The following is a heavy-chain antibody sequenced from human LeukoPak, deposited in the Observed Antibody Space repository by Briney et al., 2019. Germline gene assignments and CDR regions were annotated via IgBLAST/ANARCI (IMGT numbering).Heavy chain of an antibody. V-gene: IGHV1-24*01. J-gene: IGHJ4*02. D-gene: IGHD3-22*01. CDR2: FDPEDGET. Sequence: ASVKVSCKVSAYTLTELSMHWVRQAPGKGLEWMGGFDPEDGETIYAQKFQGRVTMTEDTSTDTAYMELSSLRSEDTAVYYCATAGASHYYDSCGYYWGHQYYFDYWGQGTLVTVSS. CDR1: AYTLTELS. CDR3: ATAGASHYYDSCGYYWGHQYYFDY.